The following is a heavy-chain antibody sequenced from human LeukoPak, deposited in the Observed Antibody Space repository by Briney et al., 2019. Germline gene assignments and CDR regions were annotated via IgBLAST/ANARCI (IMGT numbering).Heavy chain of an antibody. CDR3: ARLHSSWYSPGDY. J-gene: IGHJ4*02. D-gene: IGHD6-13*01. CDR1: GYSFDTHW. CDR2: IYPGDSDT. Sequence: GESLKISCKGSGYSFDTHWIGWVRQVPGKGLEWMGIIYPGDSDTRYSPSFQGQVTISADKSISTAYLQWSSLKASDTAMYYCARLHSSWYSPGDYWGQGTLVTVSS. V-gene: IGHV5-51*01.